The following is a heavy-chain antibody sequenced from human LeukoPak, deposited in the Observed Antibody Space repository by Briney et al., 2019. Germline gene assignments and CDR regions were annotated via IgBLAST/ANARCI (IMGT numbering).Heavy chain of an antibody. Sequence: SETLSLTCTVSGDSISSYYCSWIRQPPGKGLEWIGYIYYSGSTYYNPSLKSRVTISVDTSKNQFSLKLSSVTAAGTAVYYCATTGYSYGFVRAFDVWGQGTMVTVSS. D-gene: IGHD5-18*01. CDR3: ATTGYSYGFVRAFDV. CDR2: IYYSGST. J-gene: IGHJ3*01. CDR1: GDSISSYY. V-gene: IGHV4-59*08.